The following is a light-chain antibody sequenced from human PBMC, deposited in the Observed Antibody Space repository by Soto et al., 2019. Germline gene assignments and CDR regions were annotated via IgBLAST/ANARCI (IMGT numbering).Light chain of an antibody. Sequence: TKSPGAVSLSKGERATLSCRASQSVSNNYLAWYQQKPGQAPRLLIYGASNRATGIPDRFSGSGSGTDFTLTISRLEPEDFAVYYCQQYGSSGTFGQGTKVDIK. CDR2: GAS. V-gene: IGKV3-20*01. CDR1: QSVSNNY. CDR3: QQYGSSGT. J-gene: IGKJ1*01.